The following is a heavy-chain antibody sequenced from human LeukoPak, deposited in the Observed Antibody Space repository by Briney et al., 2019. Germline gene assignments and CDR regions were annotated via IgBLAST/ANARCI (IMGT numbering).Heavy chain of an antibody. V-gene: IGHV3-7*01. CDR2: IKPDRSEK. J-gene: IGHJ4*02. Sequence: GGSLRLSCAASGFIFSRDSMNWVRQAPGKGLEWVTNIKPDRSEKYYVDSVKGRFTISRDNAKNSLYLQMNSLRAEDAALYYCARDTVGVTDYWGQGTLVTVSS. CDR3: ARDTVGVTDY. D-gene: IGHD1-26*01. CDR1: GFIFSRDS.